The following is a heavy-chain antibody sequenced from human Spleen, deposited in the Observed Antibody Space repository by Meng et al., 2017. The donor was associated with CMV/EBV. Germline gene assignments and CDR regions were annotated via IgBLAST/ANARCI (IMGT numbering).Heavy chain of an antibody. CDR2: INPDSGYT. J-gene: IGHJ4*02. D-gene: IGHD6-13*01. CDR1: EYTFTAFY. CDR3: ARVRDLYSSWYGLWDY. Sequence: EYTFTAFYIHRVRQATVQRLEWMGRINPDSGYTDLPQRFQGRVTMTRDTSISTAYMELSRLRSDDTAVYYCARVRDLYSSWYGLWDYWGQGTLVTVSS. V-gene: IGHV1-2*06.